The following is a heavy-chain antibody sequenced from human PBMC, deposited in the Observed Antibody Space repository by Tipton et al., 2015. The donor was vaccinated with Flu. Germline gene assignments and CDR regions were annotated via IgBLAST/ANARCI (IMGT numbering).Heavy chain of an antibody. Sequence: QLVQSGAEVGKPGASVKVSCKASGCTFTGYYIHWVRQAPGQGLEWMGWMHPNSGGTNYAQKFQGRVTMTTDTSISTAYMELSRLRSDDTAMYYCAREGIWLGQLLYGMDAWGQGTTVTVSS. CDR3: AREGIWLGQLLYGMDA. D-gene: IGHD3-10*01. CDR1: GCTFTGYY. J-gene: IGHJ6*02. V-gene: IGHV1-2*02. CDR2: MHPNSGGT.